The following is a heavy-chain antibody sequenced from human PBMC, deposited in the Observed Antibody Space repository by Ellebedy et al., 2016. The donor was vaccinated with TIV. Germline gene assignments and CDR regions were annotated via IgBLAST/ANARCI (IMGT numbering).Heavy chain of an antibody. CDR1: GFIFSTYA. Sequence: GGSLRLSCAASGFIFSTYAMSWVRQAPGEGLEWGSSISAGGGTTYYADSVKGRFTISRENSKNTLYLQMNSLRAEDTAVYYCATWGNDAFDFWGQGTMVTVSS. V-gene: IGHV3-23*01. J-gene: IGHJ3*01. CDR2: ISAGGGTT. D-gene: IGHD7-27*01. CDR3: ATWGNDAFDF.